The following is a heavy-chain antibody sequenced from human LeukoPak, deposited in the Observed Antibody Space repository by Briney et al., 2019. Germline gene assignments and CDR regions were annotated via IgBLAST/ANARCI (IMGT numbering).Heavy chain of an antibody. CDR2: INHSGST. Sequence: SETLSLTCAVYGGSVSGYYWSWIRQPPGKGLEWIGEINHSGSTNYNPSLKSRVTISVDTSKNQFSLRLSSVIAADTAVYYCARVLDSCGYYYGFDPCGQGTLVTVSS. CDR1: GGSVSGYY. CDR3: ARVLDSCGYYYGFDP. D-gene: IGHD3-22*01. V-gene: IGHV4-34*01. J-gene: IGHJ5*02.